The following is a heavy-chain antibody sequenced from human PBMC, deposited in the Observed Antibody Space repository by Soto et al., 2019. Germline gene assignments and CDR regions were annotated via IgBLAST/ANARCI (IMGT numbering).Heavy chain of an antibody. CDR2: IYYSGST. J-gene: IGHJ1*01. D-gene: IGHD6-6*01. Sequence: SETLSLTCTVSGGSVSSGSYYWSWIRQPPGKGLEWIGYIYYSGSTNYNPSLKSRVTISVDTSKNQFSLKLSSVTAADTAVDSCASSQNSRARPDSFQHWGQGTLVTVSS. CDR1: GGSVSSGSYY. CDR3: ASSQNSRARPDSFQH. V-gene: IGHV4-61*01.